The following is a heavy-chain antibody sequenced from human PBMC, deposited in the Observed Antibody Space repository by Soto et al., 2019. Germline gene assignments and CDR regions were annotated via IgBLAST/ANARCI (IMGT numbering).Heavy chain of an antibody. V-gene: IGHV3-53*01. CDR2: IYSGGYT. Sequence: EVQLVESGGGLIQPGGSLRLSCAVSGFTVSNNYMSWVRQAPGKGLEGVSVIYSGGYTAYGDSVKGRFTISRDNSKNTLYLQKNRRGAEEPAFYFCARDRGGGGYWGQGTLVTVSS. J-gene: IGHJ4*02. D-gene: IGHD3-10*01. CDR3: ARDRGGGGY. CDR1: GFTVSNNY.